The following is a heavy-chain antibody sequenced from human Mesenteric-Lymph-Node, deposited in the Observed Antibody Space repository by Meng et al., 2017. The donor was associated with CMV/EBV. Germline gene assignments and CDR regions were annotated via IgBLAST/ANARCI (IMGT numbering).Heavy chain of an antibody. CDR2: ISSSGGST. CDR1: GFSFSGSA. D-gene: IGHD3-9*01. V-gene: IGHV3-23*01. Sequence: GESLKISCAASGFSFSGSAMHWVRQASGKGLEWISCISSSGGSTYYADSVKGRFTISRDNSKNTLYLQMNSLRAEDTAVYYCAGLSGYDSFDIWGQGTMVTVSS. CDR3: AGLSGYDSFDI. J-gene: IGHJ3*02.